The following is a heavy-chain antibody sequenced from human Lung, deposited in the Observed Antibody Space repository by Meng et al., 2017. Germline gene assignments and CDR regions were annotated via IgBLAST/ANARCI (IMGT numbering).Heavy chain of an antibody. CDR1: GGSFSDYY. CDR3: ARGPTTMAHDFDY. D-gene: IGHD4-11*01. CDR2: INHSGST. J-gene: IGHJ4*02. Sequence: QVQLREGGEGLLKPSETLSLTCLVSGGSFSDYYWSWIRQPPGKGLEWIGEINHSGSTNYNPSLESRATISVDTSQNNLSLKLSSVTAADSAVYYCARGPTTMAHDFDYWGQGTLVTVSS. V-gene: IGHV4-34*01.